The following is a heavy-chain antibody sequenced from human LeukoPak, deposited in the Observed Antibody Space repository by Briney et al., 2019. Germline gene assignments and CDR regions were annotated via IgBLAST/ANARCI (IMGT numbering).Heavy chain of an antibody. CDR3: ARVPGCSSTSCYLTGDY. V-gene: IGHV1-2*02. CDR2: INPNSGGT. D-gene: IGHD2-2*01. J-gene: IGHJ4*02. CDR1: GYTFTGYY. Sequence: ASVKVSCKASGYTFTGYYMHWVRQAPGQGLEWMGWINPNSGGTNYAQKFQGRVTMTRDTSISTAYMELSRLRSDDTAVYYCARVPGCSSTSCYLTGDYWGQGTLVTVSS.